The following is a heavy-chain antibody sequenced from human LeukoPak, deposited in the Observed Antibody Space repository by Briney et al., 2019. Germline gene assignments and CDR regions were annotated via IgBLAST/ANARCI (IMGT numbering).Heavy chain of an antibody. Sequence: PGGSLRLSCAASGFTFSNYVMSWVRQAPGKGLEWVSGISDSGGSTYYADSVKGRFTISRDNSKNTLYVQMNSLRAEDTAIYYCAKDWAVGATADAFDMWGQGTMVTVSS. CDR1: GFTFSNYV. CDR3: AKDWAVGATADAFDM. D-gene: IGHD1-26*01. V-gene: IGHV3-23*01. J-gene: IGHJ3*02. CDR2: ISDSGGST.